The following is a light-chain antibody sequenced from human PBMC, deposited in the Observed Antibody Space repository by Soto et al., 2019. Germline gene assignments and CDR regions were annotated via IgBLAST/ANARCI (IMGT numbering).Light chain of an antibody. Sequence: EIVMTQSTATLSVSPGEGATLSCKASQNVYTNLDWYQQRPGQPPRLLIYDASTRYTGISARFSGSGYGTEFTLTISSLQSEDFAVYFCQQCRSWPLTFGGGTKVEIK. J-gene: IGKJ4*01. CDR3: QQCRSWPLT. CDR1: QNVYTN. V-gene: IGKV3-15*01. CDR2: DAS.